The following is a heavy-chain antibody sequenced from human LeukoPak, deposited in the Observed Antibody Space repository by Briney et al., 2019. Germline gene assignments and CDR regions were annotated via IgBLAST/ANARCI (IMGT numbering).Heavy chain of an antibody. CDR3: SRESGAFSPFGY. J-gene: IGHJ4*02. Sequence: PSETLSLTCDVSGVSISRSNWWSWVRHSPGQGLEWSGEISLRGHTNYNPSLQSRVTMSLDESKNQVSLNLASVTDADTAVYYCSRESGAFSPFGYWGQGTLVSVHS. CDR2: ISLRGHT. CDR1: GVSISRSNW. D-gene: IGHD1-26*01. V-gene: IGHV4-4*02.